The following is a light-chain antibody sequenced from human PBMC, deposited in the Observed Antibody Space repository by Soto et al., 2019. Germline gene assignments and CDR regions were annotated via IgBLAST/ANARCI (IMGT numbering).Light chain of an antibody. Sequence: EIVMTQSPATLSVSPGERATLSCRASQSVSSNLAWYQQKPGQAPRLLIDATSTRAIGIQARFSGSGSGTEFSLAITSLQSEDCVVYYCQQYNNWRPLTFGGGTRVDVK. V-gene: IGKV3D-15*01. CDR2: ATS. J-gene: IGKJ4*01. CDR3: QQYNNWRPLT. CDR1: QSVSSN.